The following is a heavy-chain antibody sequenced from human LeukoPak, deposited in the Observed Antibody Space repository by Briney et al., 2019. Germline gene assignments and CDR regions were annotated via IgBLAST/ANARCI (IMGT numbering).Heavy chain of an antibody. J-gene: IGHJ4*02. CDR3: SRQLRGDCRGGSCYSRPY. CDR1: GLTFRDSV. Sequence: GGSLKLSCAVSGLTFRDSVMHWVRQASGKGLEWVGRIRSKADNYATAYSGSVKGRFTISRDDSKSTAYLLMNSLKTEDTAVYYCSRQLRGDCRGGSCYSRPYWGQGTLVTVSS. CDR2: IRSKADNYAT. D-gene: IGHD2-15*01. V-gene: IGHV3-73*01.